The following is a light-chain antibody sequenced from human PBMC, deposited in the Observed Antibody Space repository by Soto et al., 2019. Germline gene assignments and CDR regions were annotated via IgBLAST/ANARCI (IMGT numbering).Light chain of an antibody. CDR3: QQLNGSPWT. V-gene: IGKV1-39*01. CDR1: QRINIY. J-gene: IGKJ1*01. Sequence: DIQMTQSPSSLSTSIGDRVTITCRASQRINIYLNWYRQKPGKAPELLIYSASNLQSGVPSRFSGSRSGTDYTLTSGSLQPEDFATYYCQQLNGSPWTFGQGTKVDIK. CDR2: SAS.